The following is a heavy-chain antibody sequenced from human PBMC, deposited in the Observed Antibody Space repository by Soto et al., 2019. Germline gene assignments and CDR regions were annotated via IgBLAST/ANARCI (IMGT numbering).Heavy chain of an antibody. CDR1: GGTFSSYA. CDR3: ARDGLRLGDLSPTSDDFDI. Sequence: QVQLVQSGAEVKKPGSSVKVSCKASGGTFSSYAISWVRQAPGKGLEWMGGLIPIFGTATDAQKFQGRFTMTADESTSTAYMDLSSLRSEDTAVYDCARDGLRLGDLSPTSDDFDIWGQGTMVTVSS. D-gene: IGHD3-16*02. J-gene: IGHJ3*02. CDR2: LIPIFGTA. V-gene: IGHV1-69*01.